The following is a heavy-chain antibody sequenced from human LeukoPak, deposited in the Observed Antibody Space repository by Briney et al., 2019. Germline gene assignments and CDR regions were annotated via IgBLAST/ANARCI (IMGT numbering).Heavy chain of an antibody. D-gene: IGHD5-18*01. J-gene: IGHJ4*01. CDR2: INPYTGGT. Sequence: GASVKVSCKASGGTFSSYAISWVRQAPGQGLEWMGGINPYTGGTKYAPKFQGRITMTRDTSISTAYMELSSLTSDDTAVYHCAKDAVQLWLRIDYWAQGTLVTVSS. V-gene: IGHV1-2*02. CDR3: AKDAVQLWLRIDY. CDR1: GGTFSSYA.